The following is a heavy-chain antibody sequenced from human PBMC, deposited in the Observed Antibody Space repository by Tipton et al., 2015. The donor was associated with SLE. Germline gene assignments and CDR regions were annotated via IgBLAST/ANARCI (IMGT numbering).Heavy chain of an antibody. D-gene: IGHD6-19*01. V-gene: IGHV4-59*08. CDR2: VYFTGNT. Sequence: TLSLTCTVSGGSISNYYWSWIRQPLGGGLEYIGHVYFTGNTKYNPSLNSRVTISVDTSKNQFSLKMNSVTAADTAIYYCARLALYNSAWYLGYWGQGTLVTVSA. J-gene: IGHJ4*02. CDR1: GGSISNYY. CDR3: ARLALYNSAWYLGY.